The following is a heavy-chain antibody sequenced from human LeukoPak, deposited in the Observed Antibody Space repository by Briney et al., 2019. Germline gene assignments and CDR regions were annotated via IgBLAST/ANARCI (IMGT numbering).Heavy chain of an antibody. D-gene: IGHD3-16*02. CDR1: GGSISSYY. Sequence: SETLSLTCTVSGGSISSYYWSWIWQPPGKELEWIGYIYYSGSTNYNPSLKSRVTISVDTSKNQFSLKLSSVTAADTAVYYCARTVRTHAFDIWGQGTMVTVSS. CDR3: ARTVRTHAFDI. V-gene: IGHV4-59*08. CDR2: IYYSGST. J-gene: IGHJ3*02.